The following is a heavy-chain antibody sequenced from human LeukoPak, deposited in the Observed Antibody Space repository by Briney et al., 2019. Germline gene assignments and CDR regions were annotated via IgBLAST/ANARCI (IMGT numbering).Heavy chain of an antibody. V-gene: IGHV3-23*01. J-gene: IGHJ4*02. CDR3: TRIMNSSPDY. D-gene: IGHD6-13*01. CDR1: GVSPCNYA. CDR2: IIGSGGST. Sequence: GGALRLSCVDSGVSPCNYAMNWVPPAPGEGLEWFSAIIGSGGSTYYADSVKGRFTISRDNSNNTLYLQMNSLRAEDTAVYYCTRIMNSSPDYWGQGTLVTVSS.